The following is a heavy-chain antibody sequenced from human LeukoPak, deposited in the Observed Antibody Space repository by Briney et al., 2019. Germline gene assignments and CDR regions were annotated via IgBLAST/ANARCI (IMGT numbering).Heavy chain of an antibody. CDR2: IIPIFGTA. CDR1: GGTFSSYA. D-gene: IGHD2-2*01. Sequence: ASVKVSCKASGGTFSSYAISWVRQAPGQGLEWMGGIIPIFGTANYAQKFQGRVTITADESTSTAYMELSSLRSEDTAVYYCAHTDRSGRGYCSSTSCFRSSGYFDYWGQGTLVTVSS. CDR3: AHTDRSGRGYCSSTSCFRSSGYFDY. J-gene: IGHJ4*02. V-gene: IGHV1-69*13.